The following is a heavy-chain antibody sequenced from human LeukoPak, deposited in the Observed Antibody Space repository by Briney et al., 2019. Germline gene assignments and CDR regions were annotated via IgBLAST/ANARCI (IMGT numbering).Heavy chain of an antibody. V-gene: IGHV3-23*01. CDR1: GFTFSSSA. CDR2: ISNNGGYT. Sequence: GGSLRLSCAASGFTFSSSAMSWVRQAPGKGLEWVSAISNNGGYTYYADSVQGRFTISRDNSKSTLCLQMNSLRAEDTAVYYCAKGPAPYCSGGSCYSPHWYFDLWGRGTLVTVSS. D-gene: IGHD2-15*01. CDR3: AKGPAPYCSGGSCYSPHWYFDL. J-gene: IGHJ2*01.